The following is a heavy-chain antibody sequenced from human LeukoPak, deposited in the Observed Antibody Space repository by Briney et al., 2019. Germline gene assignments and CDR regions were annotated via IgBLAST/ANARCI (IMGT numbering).Heavy chain of an antibody. CDR2: INAGNANT. CDR3: ARDALSPRFGEPLDY. CDR1: GYTFTSYA. Sequence: ASVKVSCKASGYTFTSYAMHWVRQAPGQRLEWMGWINAGNANTKYSQEFQGRVTITRDTSASTAYMELSSLRSEDMAVYYCARDALSPRFGEPLDYWGQGTLVTVSS. D-gene: IGHD3-10*01. V-gene: IGHV1-3*03. J-gene: IGHJ4*02.